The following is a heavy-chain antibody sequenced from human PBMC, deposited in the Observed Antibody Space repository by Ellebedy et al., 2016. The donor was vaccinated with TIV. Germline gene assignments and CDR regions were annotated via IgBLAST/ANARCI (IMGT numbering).Heavy chain of an antibody. CDR1: GFTFTSSA. CDR2: IVVGRGNT. D-gene: IGHD3-3*01. CDR3: AAKGAQFYYTMDV. J-gene: IGHJ6*02. V-gene: IGHV1-58*02. Sequence: AASVKVSCRASGFTFTSSAIQWVRQTRGQRLEWIGWIVVGRGNTNYEQKFQERVTITRDVSTSTAYMELSSLTSEDAAVYFCAAKGAQFYYTMDVWGQGTTVTVSS.